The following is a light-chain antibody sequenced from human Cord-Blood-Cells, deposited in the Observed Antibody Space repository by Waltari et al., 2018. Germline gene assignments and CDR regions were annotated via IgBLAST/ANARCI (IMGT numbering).Light chain of an antibody. V-gene: IGKV1-39*01. CDR1: QSISSY. CDR2: AAS. Sequence: DIQMTQSPSSLSASVGDRVTITCRASQSISSYLNWYQQKPGKAPKLLIHAASSLQSGVPSRFSGSGSGTDFTLTISSLQPEDFATYYCQQSYSTPFGQGTRLEIK. CDR3: QQSYSTP. J-gene: IGKJ5*01.